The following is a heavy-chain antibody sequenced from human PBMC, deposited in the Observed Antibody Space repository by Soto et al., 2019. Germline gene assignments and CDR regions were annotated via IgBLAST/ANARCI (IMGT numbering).Heavy chain of an antibody. CDR2: ISYDGSNK. CDR3: ARAGGSGHYFDY. D-gene: IGHD6-19*01. Sequence: GGSLRLSCAASGFTFSSYAMHWVRQAPGKGLEWVAVISYDGSNKYYADSVKGRFTISRDNSKNTLYLQMNSLRAEDTAVYYCARAGGSGHYFDYWGQGTLVTVS. V-gene: IGHV3-30-3*01. CDR1: GFTFSSYA. J-gene: IGHJ4*02.